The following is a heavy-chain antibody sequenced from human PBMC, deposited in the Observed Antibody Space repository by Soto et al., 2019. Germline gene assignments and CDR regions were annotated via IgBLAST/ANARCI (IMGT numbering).Heavy chain of an antibody. CDR3: ARDRGSYSYDY. CDR1: GFTFSSYA. CDR2: ISYDGSNK. J-gene: IGHJ4*02. V-gene: IGHV3-30-3*01. Sequence: QVQLVESGGGVVQTGRSLRLSCAASGFTFSSYAMHWVRQAPGKGLEWVAVISYDGSNKYYADSVKGRFTISRDNSKNTLYLQMNSLRAEDTAVYYCARDRGSYSYDYWGQGPLVTVSS. D-gene: IGHD1-26*01.